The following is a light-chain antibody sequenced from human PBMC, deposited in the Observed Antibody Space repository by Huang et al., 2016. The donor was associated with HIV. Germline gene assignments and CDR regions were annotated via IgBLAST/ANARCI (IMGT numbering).Light chain of an antibody. CDR3: RQRSNWLT. CDR1: QSVSSY. V-gene: IGKV3D-11*02. Sequence: DIVLTQSPATLSLSPGERATLSCRASQSVSSYLAWYQQKPGQAPRLLIYDASTRATGSPARFSGSGPGTDFTLTISSLEPEDFAVYYCRQRSNWLTFGGGTKVEIK. J-gene: IGKJ4*01. CDR2: DAS.